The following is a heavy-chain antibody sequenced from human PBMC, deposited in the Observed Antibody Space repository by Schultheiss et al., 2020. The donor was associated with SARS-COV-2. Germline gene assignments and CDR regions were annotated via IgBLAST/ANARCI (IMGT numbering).Heavy chain of an antibody. V-gene: IGHV5-51*01. Sequence: GESLKISCKGSGYSFTSYWIGWVRQMPGKGLEWMGIIYPGDSDTRYSPFFQGQVTISADKSISTAYLQWSSLKASDTAMYYCASQRDGYCSSTSCSFPRLYYMDVWGKGTTVTVSS. CDR3: ASQRDGYCSSTSCSFPRLYYMDV. J-gene: IGHJ6*03. D-gene: IGHD2-2*03. CDR2: IYPGDSDT. CDR1: GYSFTSYW.